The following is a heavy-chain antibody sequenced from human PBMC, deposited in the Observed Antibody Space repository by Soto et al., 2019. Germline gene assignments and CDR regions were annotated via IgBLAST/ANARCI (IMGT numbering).Heavy chain of an antibody. V-gene: IGHV3-23*01. D-gene: IGHD3-16*01. CDR3: ANGGYYSLFDI. J-gene: IGHJ3*02. CDR2: ISGSGGRT. Sequence: GGSLRLSCVASGFPFSSYAMSWARQTPGKGLEWVSGISGSGGRTYYVGSVKGRFTISRDNSNNTLSLQMHILRVEDTAVYFCANGGYYSLFDIWGQGTVVTVSS. CDR1: GFPFSSYA.